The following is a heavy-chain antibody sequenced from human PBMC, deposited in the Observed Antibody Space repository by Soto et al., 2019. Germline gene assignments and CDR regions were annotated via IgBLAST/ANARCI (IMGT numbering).Heavy chain of an antibody. J-gene: IGHJ5*02. Sequence: PSETLSLTCTVSGGSISGYFWSWIRQPPGRGLEWIGYVYYSGSTTYNPSLKGRVSMSVDTSKNQFSLKLSSVTAADTAVYYCTRDYESGSYRNWFDPWGQGTLVTVSS. CDR2: VYYSGST. V-gene: IGHV4-59*01. D-gene: IGHD3-10*01. CDR3: TRDYESGSYRNWFDP. CDR1: GGSISGYF.